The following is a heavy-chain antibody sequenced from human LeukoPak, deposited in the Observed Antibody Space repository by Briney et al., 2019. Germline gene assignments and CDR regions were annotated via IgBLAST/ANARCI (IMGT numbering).Heavy chain of an antibody. V-gene: IGHV3-23*01. D-gene: IGHD2-2*01. Sequence: GGSLRLSYAASGFTFSSYAMSWVRQAPGKGLEWVSVISGSGVSTYYVDSVKGRFTISRDNSKNTLYLQMNSLRAEDTAVYYCAKDRGVPAASPYYYYGMDVWGQGTTVTVSS. CDR3: AKDRGVPAASPYYYYGMDV. CDR1: GFTFSSYA. J-gene: IGHJ6*02. CDR2: ISGSGVST.